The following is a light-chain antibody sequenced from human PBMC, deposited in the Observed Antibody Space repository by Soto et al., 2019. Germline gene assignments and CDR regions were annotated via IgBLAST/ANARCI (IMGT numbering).Light chain of an antibody. V-gene: IGLV1-44*01. CDR2: SEI. CDR1: SSNIGTNA. Sequence: QSVLTQPPSASGTPGQRVTISCSGSSSNIGTNAVSWYQQLPGTAPKLLIYSEIQRPSGVPDRFSGSKSGTSASLAISGPQSEDEADYYCAAWDDSLNGYVFGTGTKLTVL. J-gene: IGLJ1*01. CDR3: AAWDDSLNGYV.